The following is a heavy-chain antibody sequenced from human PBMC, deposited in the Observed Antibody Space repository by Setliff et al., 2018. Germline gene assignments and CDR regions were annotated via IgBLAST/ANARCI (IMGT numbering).Heavy chain of an antibody. CDR3: TTGPRDSRNYLNWFDP. CDR2: IKSSREGATS. D-gene: IGHD4-4*01. V-gene: IGHV3-15*01. CDR1: GFTFKNAW. J-gene: IGHJ5*02. Sequence: PGGSLRLSCGASGFTFKNAWMTWVRQAPGKGPEWVGRIKSSREGATSDYGAPAKGRFTISRDDSKNMIYLQMNNLKTEDTGFYYCTTGPRDSRNYLNWFDPWGQGTLVTVSS.